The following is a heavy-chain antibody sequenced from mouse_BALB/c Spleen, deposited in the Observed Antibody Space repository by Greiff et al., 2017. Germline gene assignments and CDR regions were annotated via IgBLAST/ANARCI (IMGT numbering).Heavy chain of an antibody. CDR2: INPSNGRT. Sequence: VQLQQPGAELVKPGASVKLSCKASGYTFTSYWMHWVKQRPGQGLEWIGEINPSNGRTNYNEKFKSKATLTVDKSSSTAYMQLSSLTSEDSAVYYCARAELLRFFDYWGQGTTLTVSS. CDR3: ARAELLRFFDY. J-gene: IGHJ2*01. D-gene: IGHD1-1*01. CDR1: GYTFTSYW. V-gene: IGHV1S81*02.